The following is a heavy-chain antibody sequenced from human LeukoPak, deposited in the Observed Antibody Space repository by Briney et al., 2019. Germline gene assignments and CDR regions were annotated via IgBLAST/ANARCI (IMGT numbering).Heavy chain of an antibody. Sequence: PSGTLSLTCAVSGGSISSSNWWSWVRQPPGKGLEWIGEIYHSGSTNYNPSLKSRVTISVDKSKNQFSLKLSSVTAADTAVYYCASLDSGSYFGRGAFDIWGQGTMVTVSS. D-gene: IGHD1-26*01. CDR1: GGSISSSNW. J-gene: IGHJ3*02. CDR3: ASLDSGSYFGRGAFDI. V-gene: IGHV4-4*02. CDR2: IYHSGST.